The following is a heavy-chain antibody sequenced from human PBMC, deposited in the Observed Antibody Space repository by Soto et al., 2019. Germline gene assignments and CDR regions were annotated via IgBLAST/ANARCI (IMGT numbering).Heavy chain of an antibody. CDR1: GGYISSYY. J-gene: IGHJ4*02. V-gene: IGHV4-59*08. D-gene: IGHD1-26*01. CDR2: IYYSGST. CDR3: ARRYGSAIDY. Sequence: PSETLSLTCTVSGGYISSYYWSWFRQPPGKGLEWIGYIYYSGSTNYNPSLKSRVTISVDTSKNQFSLKLSSVTAADTAVYYCARRYGSAIDYWGQGTLVTVSS.